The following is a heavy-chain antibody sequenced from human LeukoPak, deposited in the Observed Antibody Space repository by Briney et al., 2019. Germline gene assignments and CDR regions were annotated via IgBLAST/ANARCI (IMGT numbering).Heavy chain of an antibody. Sequence: PGGSLRLSCAASGFTFSSYSMNRVRQAPGKGLEWVSSISSSSSYIYYADSVKGRFTISRDNAKNSLYLQMNSLRAEDTAVYYCARDQNYYYDSSGYYGVDYWGQGTLVTVSS. CDR2: ISSSSSYI. CDR3: ARDQNYYYDSSGYYGVDY. CDR1: GFTFSSYS. D-gene: IGHD3-22*01. V-gene: IGHV3-21*01. J-gene: IGHJ4*02.